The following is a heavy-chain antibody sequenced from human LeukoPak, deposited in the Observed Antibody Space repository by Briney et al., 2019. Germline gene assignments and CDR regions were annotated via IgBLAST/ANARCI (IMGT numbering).Heavy chain of an antibody. D-gene: IGHD6-19*01. CDR1: RFTFSSYG. Sequence: GGSLRLSCAASRFTFSSYGMHWVRQAPGKGLEWVAVISSDGTNKYYADSVKGRFTISRDNSKNTLYLQMNSLRAEDTAVYYCAKVIASGWSALSYWGQGTLVTVSS. CDR3: AKVIASGWSALSY. V-gene: IGHV3-30*18. J-gene: IGHJ4*02. CDR2: ISSDGTNK.